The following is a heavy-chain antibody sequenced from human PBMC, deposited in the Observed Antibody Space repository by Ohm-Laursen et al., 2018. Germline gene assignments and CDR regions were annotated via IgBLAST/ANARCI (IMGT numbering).Heavy chain of an antibody. CDR1: EFTFSSYA. D-gene: IGHD6-13*01. J-gene: IGHJ2*01. CDR3: AKDFMKQQLIISWYFDL. CDR2: LSGRGDST. Sequence: SLKLSCAASEFTFSSYAMTWVRQAPGKGLEWVSTLSGRGDSTYYADSVRGRFTISRDNSKNTLFLVMNSLRAEDTAIYYCAKDFMKQQLIISWYFDLWGRGTLVTVSS. V-gene: IGHV3-23*01.